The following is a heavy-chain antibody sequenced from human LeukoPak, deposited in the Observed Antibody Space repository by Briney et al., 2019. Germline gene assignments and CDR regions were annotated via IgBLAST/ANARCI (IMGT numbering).Heavy chain of an antibody. CDR2: INHSGST. Sequence: SETLSLTCAVYGGSFSGYYWSWIRQPPGKGLEWIGEINHSGSTNYNPSLKSRVTISVDTSKNQFSLKLSSVTAADTAVYYCARRSRGYSYGNFDYWGQRTLVTVSS. D-gene: IGHD5-18*01. CDR1: GGSFSGYY. J-gene: IGHJ4*02. CDR3: ARRSRGYSYGNFDY. V-gene: IGHV4-34*01.